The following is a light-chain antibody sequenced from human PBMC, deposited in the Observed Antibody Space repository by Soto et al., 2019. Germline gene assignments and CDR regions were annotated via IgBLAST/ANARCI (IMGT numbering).Light chain of an antibody. CDR3: QQYSSYSAWT. J-gene: IGKJ1*01. V-gene: IGKV1-5*01. CDR1: QTINTR. CDR2: DAS. Sequence: DIQLTQSPSFLSSSVGDRVTITCRATQTINTRLAWYQQKPGKAPKLXXYDASSLQSGVPPRFSGSGSGTELTLTIRSLQPDDIATYYCQQYSSYSAWTFGEGTKVDIK.